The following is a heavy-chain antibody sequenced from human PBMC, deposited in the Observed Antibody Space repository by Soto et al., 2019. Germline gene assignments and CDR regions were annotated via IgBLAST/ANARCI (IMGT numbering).Heavy chain of an antibody. CDR3: VRGGGGGLFDP. CDR1: GFTFGDSY. J-gene: IGHJ5*02. D-gene: IGHD2-15*01. Sequence: LRLSCAGSGFTFGDSYMGWIRQAPGKGLEWLSYISPGSRYPAYADSVKGRFTISRDNARRSLFLQMTSLTAEDTAMYYCVRGGGGGLFDPWGQGTMVTVSS. V-gene: IGHV3-11*06. CDR2: ISPGSRYP.